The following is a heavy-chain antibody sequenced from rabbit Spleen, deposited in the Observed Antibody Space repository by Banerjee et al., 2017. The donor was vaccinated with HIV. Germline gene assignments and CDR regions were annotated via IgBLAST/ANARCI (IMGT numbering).Heavy chain of an antibody. CDR1: GFSFSSNDY. CDR2: IAGSSSGFT. J-gene: IGHJ6*01. V-gene: IGHV1S40*01. Sequence: QSLEESGGDLVKPGASLTLTCTASGFSFSSNDYMCWVRQAPGKGLEWIACIAGSSSGFTYSATWAKGRFTCSKTSSTTVTLQMTGLTAADTATYFCARDTSSSFSSYGMDLWGQGTLVTVS. CDR3: ARDTSSSFSSYGMDL. D-gene: IGHD1-1*01.